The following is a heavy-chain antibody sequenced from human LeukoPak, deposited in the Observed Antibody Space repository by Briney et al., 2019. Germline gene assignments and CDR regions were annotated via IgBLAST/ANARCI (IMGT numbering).Heavy chain of an antibody. CDR1: GGTFSSYA. D-gene: IGHD3-3*01. J-gene: IGHJ4*02. CDR3: AGGSTYDFWSGYFF. V-gene: IGHV1-69*06. CDR2: IIPIFGTA. Sequence: SVKVSCKASGGTFSSYAISWVRQAPGQGLEWMGGIIPIFGTANYAQKFQGRVTITADKSTSTAYMELSSLRSEDTAVYYCAGGSTYDFWSGYFFWGQGTLVTVSS.